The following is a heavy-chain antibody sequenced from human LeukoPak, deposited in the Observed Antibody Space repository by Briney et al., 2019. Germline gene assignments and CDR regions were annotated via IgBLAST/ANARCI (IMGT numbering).Heavy chain of an antibody. Sequence: PSETLSLTCTVSGGSISSYTNYWAWIRQSPGERLEWIGSISYSGITHYNRSLKSPVTISVDTPKNQFSLKLTSVTAADTAVYYCARAPPNEQLPLDYWGQGTLVTVSS. CDR1: GGSISSYTNY. CDR2: ISYSGIT. CDR3: ARAPPNEQLPLDY. V-gene: IGHV4-39*01. D-gene: IGHD6-6*01. J-gene: IGHJ4*02.